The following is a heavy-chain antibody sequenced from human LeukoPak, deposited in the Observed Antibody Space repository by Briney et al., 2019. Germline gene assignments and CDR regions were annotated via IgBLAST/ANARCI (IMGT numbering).Heavy chain of an antibody. D-gene: IGHD2-2*01. V-gene: IGHV1-3*04. J-gene: IGHJ5*02. CDR2: INTGNGNT. CDR3: ARGGPAARGNNWFDP. Sequence: ASVKVSCKASGYTFTSYAMHWVRQAPGQRLECMGWINTGNGNTKYSQKFQGRVTITRDTSASTAYMELSSLRSEDTAVYYCARGGPAARGNNWFDPWGQGTLVTVSS. CDR1: GYTFTSYA.